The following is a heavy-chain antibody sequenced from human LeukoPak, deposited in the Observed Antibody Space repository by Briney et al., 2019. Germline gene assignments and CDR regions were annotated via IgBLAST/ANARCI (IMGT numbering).Heavy chain of an antibody. V-gene: IGHV3-23*01. CDR2: ISGSGGST. D-gene: IGHD3-22*01. J-gene: IGHJ5*02. Sequence: GGSLRLSCAASGFTFSTYAMSWVRQAPGKGLEWVSSISGSGGSTYYADSVKGRFTISRDSSKNTLYLQMNSLRVEDTAVYYCANGGLWLPTRTAWGQGTLVTVSS. CDR3: ANGGLWLPTRTA. CDR1: GFTFSTYA.